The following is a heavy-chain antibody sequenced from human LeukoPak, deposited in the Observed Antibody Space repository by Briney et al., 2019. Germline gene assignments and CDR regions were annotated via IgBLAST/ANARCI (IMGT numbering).Heavy chain of an antibody. V-gene: IGHV3-21*01. J-gene: IGHJ4*02. D-gene: IGHD3-10*01. CDR2: ISSSSSYI. Sequence: GGSLRLSCAASGFTFSSYSMTWVRQAPGKGLEWVSSISSSSSYIYYADSVKGRFTISRDNAKNSLYLQMNSLRAEDTAVYYCARDPRLWFGEFNYWGQGTLVTVSS. CDR1: GFTFSSYS. CDR3: ARDPRLWFGEFNY.